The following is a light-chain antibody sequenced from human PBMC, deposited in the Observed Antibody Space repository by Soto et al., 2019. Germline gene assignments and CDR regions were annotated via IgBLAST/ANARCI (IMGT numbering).Light chain of an antibody. J-gene: IGKJ1*01. CDR1: QSISSY. V-gene: IGKV1-39*01. CDR2: AAS. CDR3: QQTYSTLWT. Sequence: DIQMTQSPSSLSASVGDRVTITCRASQSISSYLNWYQQKPGKAPKFLIYAASSLQSGVPSRFSSSGSGTDFTLTISSLQPEDFATYYCQQTYSTLWTFGQGTKVEIK.